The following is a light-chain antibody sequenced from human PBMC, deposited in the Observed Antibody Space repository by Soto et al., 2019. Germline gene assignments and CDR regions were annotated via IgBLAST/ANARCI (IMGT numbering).Light chain of an antibody. Sequence: XXSSPVSLGQPASISCRSSQSLVHSDGNTYLSWLHQRPXXPPRLLIYKTSNRFSGVPDXFSGSGAGTDFTLKISRVEAEDVGVYYCMQATQLWTFGQGTKVEI. CDR2: KTS. CDR3: MQATQLWT. J-gene: IGKJ1*01. CDR1: QSLVHSDGNTY. V-gene: IGKV2-24*01.